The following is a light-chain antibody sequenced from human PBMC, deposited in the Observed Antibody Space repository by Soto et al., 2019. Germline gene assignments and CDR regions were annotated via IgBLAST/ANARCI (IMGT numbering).Light chain of an antibody. CDR3: MQALQTSWT. J-gene: IGKJ1*01. V-gene: IGKV2-28*01. CDR1: QSLLHSNGYNY. Sequence: DIVMTQSPLSLPVTPGEPASISYRSSQSLLHSNGYNYLDWYLQKPGQSPQLLIYLGSNRASGVPDRFSGSGSGTDFTLKISRVEAEDVGVYYCMQALQTSWTFGQGTKV. CDR2: LGS.